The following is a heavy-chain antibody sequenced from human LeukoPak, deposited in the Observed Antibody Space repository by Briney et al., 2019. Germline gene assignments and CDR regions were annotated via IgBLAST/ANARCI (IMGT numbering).Heavy chain of an antibody. D-gene: IGHD1-26*01. CDR2: ISWNSGSI. V-gene: IGHV3-9*01. CDR1: GFTFDDYA. J-gene: IGHJ4*02. Sequence: GGSLRLSCAASGFTFDDYAMHWVRQAPGKGLEWVSGISWNSGSIGYADSVKGRFTISRDNAKNSLYLQMNSLRAEDTALYYCAKGGSGSYYPGTIDHWGQGTLVTVSS. CDR3: AKGGSGSYYPGTIDH.